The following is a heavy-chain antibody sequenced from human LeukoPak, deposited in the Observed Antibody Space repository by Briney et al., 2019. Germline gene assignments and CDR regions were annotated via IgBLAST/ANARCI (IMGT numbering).Heavy chain of an antibody. D-gene: IGHD6-13*01. CDR3: ARDRGRAAAGTDDAFDI. Sequence: SETLSLTCTVSGGSISSYYWSWIRQPAGKGLEWIGRIYTSGSTNYNPSLKSRVTMSVDTSKNQFSLKLSSVTAADTAVYYCARDRGRAAAGTDDAFDIWGQGTMVTVSS. CDR1: GGSISSYY. CDR2: IYTSGST. J-gene: IGHJ3*02. V-gene: IGHV4-4*07.